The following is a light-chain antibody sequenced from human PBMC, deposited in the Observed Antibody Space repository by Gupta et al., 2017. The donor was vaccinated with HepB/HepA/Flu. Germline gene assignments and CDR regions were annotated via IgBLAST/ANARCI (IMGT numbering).Light chain of an antibody. CDR2: DVS. CDR3: ISYAGSRV. J-gene: IGLJ2*01. CDR1: SSDVGTYNY. V-gene: IGLV2-8*01. Sequence: QSALTQPPSASGSPGQSVTISCTGTSSDVGTYNYVSWYQQPPGKAPKLMIYDVSKRPSGVPVRFSGSKSGNTATLTVSWLQAEDEAHYDCISYAGSRVFGGGTKLTVL.